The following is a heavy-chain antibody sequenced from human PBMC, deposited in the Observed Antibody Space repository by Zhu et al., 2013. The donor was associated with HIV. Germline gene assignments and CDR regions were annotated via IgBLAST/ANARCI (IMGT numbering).Heavy chain of an antibody. Sequence: QVQLQESGPGLVKPSGTLSLTCAVSGGSISSSNWWSWVRQPPGKGLEWIGEIYHSGSTNYNPSPKSRVTISVDTSKNQFSLNLSSVTAAGTAVYYCARGRGLRYFDWLPTHFDYWGQGTLVTVSS. D-gene: IGHD3-9*01. CDR3: ARGRGLRYFDWLPTHFDY. CDR2: IYHSGST. CDR1: GGSISSSNW. J-gene: IGHJ4*02. V-gene: IGHV4-4*02.